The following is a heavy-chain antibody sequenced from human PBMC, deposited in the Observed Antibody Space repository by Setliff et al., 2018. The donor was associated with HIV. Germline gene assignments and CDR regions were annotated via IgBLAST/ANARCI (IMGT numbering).Heavy chain of an antibody. V-gene: IGHV4-34*01. CDR3: ARGGGYCSGGSCRFDY. J-gene: IGHJ4*02. CDR2: INHSGST. CDR1: GGSFSGYY. Sequence: PSETLSLTCAVYGGSFSGYYWSWIRQPPGKGLEWIGEINHSGSTNYNPSLKSRVTISVDTSKNQFSLKLNSVTAADTAVYYCARGGGYCSGGSCRFDYWGQGTLVTVSS. D-gene: IGHD2-15*01.